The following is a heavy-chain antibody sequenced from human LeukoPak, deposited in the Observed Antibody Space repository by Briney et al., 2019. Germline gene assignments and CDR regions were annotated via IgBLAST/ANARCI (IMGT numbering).Heavy chain of an antibody. D-gene: IGHD1-26*01. Sequence: SETLSLTCTVSGGSISSGSYYWTWIRQPAGKGLEWIGRIYTSGSTSYNPSLKSRVTISIDTSKNQFSLKVSSVTAADTAVYYCAKSGGYGLIDYWGQGTLVTVSS. CDR2: IYTSGST. J-gene: IGHJ4*02. V-gene: IGHV4-61*02. CDR1: GGSISSGSYY. CDR3: AKSGGYGLIDY.